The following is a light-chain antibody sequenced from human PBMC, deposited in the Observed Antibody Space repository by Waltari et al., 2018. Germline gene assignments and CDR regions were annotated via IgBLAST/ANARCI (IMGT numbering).Light chain of an antibody. CDR1: SSDVGSYNL. Sequence: QSALTQPASVSGSPGQSITISCPGTSSDVGSYNLVSWSQQHPGKGPKLMIYEVSKRPSGVSNRVSGSKSGNTASLTISGLQAEDEAEYYCCSYAGSKFYVFGTGTKVTVL. CDR2: EVS. J-gene: IGLJ1*01. V-gene: IGLV2-23*02. CDR3: CSYAGSKFYV.